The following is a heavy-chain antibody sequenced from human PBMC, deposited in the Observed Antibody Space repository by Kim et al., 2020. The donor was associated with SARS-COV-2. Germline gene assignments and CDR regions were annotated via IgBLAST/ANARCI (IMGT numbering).Heavy chain of an antibody. Sequence: GGSLRLSCAASGFTFSDYYMSWIRQAPGKGLEGVSYISSSSSYTNYADSVKGRFTISRDNAKNSLYLQMNSLRAEDTTVYYCARVKCSSTSCGYDYYYYYGMDVWGQGTTVTVSS. CDR3: ARVKCSSTSCGYDYYYYYGMDV. J-gene: IGHJ6*02. CDR1: GFTFSDYY. V-gene: IGHV3-11*05. D-gene: IGHD2-2*01. CDR2: ISSSSSYT.